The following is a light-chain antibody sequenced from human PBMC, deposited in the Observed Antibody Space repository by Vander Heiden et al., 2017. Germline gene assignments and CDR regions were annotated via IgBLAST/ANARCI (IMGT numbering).Light chain of an antibody. V-gene: IGKV3-20*01. CDR3: QQYGSSPCT. CDR2: GAS. Sequence: DIVLPQSPGTLSLSPGEGATLSCRASQSVGSSYLAWYQQKPGQAPRLLIYGASSRATGIPDRFSGSGSGTDFTLTISRLEPEDFAVYYCQQYGSSPCTFGQGTKLEIK. CDR1: QSVGSSY. J-gene: IGKJ2*02.